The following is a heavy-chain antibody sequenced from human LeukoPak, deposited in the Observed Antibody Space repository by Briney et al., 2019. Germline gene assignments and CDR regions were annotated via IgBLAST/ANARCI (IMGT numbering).Heavy chain of an antibody. CDR2: ISGSGGST. J-gene: IGHJ4*02. CDR3: AKGTFDWSFPLYFDS. Sequence: GGSLRLSCTTSGFNFSIYPMTWVRQAPGKGLEWVSAISGSGGSTYYADSVKGRFTISRDNSKNTLYLQMNSLGVEDTAVYYCAKGTFDWSFPLYFDSWGQGILVTVSS. CDR1: GFNFSIYP. D-gene: IGHD3-9*01. V-gene: IGHV3-23*01.